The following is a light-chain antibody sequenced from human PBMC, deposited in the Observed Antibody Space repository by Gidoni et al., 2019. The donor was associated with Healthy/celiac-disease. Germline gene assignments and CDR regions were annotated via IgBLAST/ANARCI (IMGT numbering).Light chain of an antibody. Sequence: ELVMTQSPATLSVSPGERATLSCRASQSVSSNLAWYQQKPGQAPRLLIYGASTRATGIPARFSGSGSGTEFTLNISSLQSEDFAVYYCQKYNNWAPLLTVGGGTKVEIK. CDR2: GAS. J-gene: IGKJ4*01. V-gene: IGKV3-15*01. CDR1: QSVSSN. CDR3: QKYNNWAPLLT.